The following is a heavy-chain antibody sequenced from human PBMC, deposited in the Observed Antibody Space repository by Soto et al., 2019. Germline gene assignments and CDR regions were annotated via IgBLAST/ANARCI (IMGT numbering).Heavy chain of an antibody. V-gene: IGHV1-69*12. CDR3: WRGGRDPYFFGMGV. J-gene: IGHJ6*02. Sequence: QVQLVQSGAEVKKPGSSVKVSCKASGGTFSSYAISWVRQAPGQGLEWMGGIIPIFGTANYAQKFQGRVTITADESKRPGYMGLRRLRFEDKAVYFCWRGGRDPYFFGMGVWGQGAP. CDR1: GGTFSSYA. CDR2: IIPIFGTA.